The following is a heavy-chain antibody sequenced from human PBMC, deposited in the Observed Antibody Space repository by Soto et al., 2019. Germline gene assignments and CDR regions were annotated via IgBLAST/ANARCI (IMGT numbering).Heavy chain of an antibody. J-gene: IGHJ4*02. V-gene: IGHV4-31*03. CDR1: GASINSGGYY. D-gene: IGHD2-21*02. CDR3: ASGDAWGVLLAY. Sequence: SETLSLTCTVSGASINSGGYYFNCVRLLPGRGLEWIGYIYFTGNTYYNPSLESRVTISLDTPQNQFSLKLNSVSAADTAVYYCASGDAWGVLLAYWGQGALVTVSS. CDR2: IYFTGNT.